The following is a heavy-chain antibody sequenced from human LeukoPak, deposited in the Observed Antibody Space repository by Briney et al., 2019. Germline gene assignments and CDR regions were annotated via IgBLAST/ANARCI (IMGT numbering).Heavy chain of an antibody. Sequence: GRSLRLSCAASGFTFSSHWMHWVRQAPGKGLVWVSRIKYDASSTSYADSVKGRFTISRDNAKNTLYLQMNSLRAEDTAVYYCARGATYAYYQDYWGQGTLVTVSS. D-gene: IGHD1-26*01. CDR3: ARGATYAYYQDY. J-gene: IGHJ4*02. CDR2: IKYDASST. V-gene: IGHV3-74*01. CDR1: GFTFSSHW.